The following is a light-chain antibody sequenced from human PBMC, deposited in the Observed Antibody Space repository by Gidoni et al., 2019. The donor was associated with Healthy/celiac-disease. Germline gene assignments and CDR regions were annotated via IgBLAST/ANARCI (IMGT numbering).Light chain of an antibody. CDR2: QDS. CDR3: QAWDSITLYVV. V-gene: IGLV3-1*01. CDR1: KLGDKY. Sequence: SYELTQPPSVSVSPGQTASITCSGDKLGDKYACWYQQKPGQSPVLVIYQDSKRPSGIPARFSGSNSGNTATLTISGTQAMDEADYYGQAWDSITLYVVFGGGTKLTVL. J-gene: IGLJ2*01.